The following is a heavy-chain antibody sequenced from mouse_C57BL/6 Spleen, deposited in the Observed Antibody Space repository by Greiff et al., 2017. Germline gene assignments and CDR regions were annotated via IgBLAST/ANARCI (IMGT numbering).Heavy chain of an antibody. D-gene: IGHD1-1*01. CDR3: ARGATVVATEWYFDV. CDR2: IHPNSGST. CDR1: GYTFTSYW. V-gene: IGHV1-64*01. J-gene: IGHJ1*03. Sequence: QVQLQQSGAELVKPGASVKLSCKASGYTFTSYWMHWVKQRPGQGLEWIGMIHPNSGSTNYNEKFKSKATLTVDKSSSTAYMQLSSLTSEDSAVYYCARGATVVATEWYFDVWGTGTTVTVSS.